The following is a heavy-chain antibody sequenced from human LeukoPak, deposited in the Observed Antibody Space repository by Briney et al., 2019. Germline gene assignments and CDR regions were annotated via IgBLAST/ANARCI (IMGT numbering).Heavy chain of an antibody. CDR3: ARLSDF. V-gene: IGHV4-39*01. CDR2: INYSGST. Sequence: PSETLSLTCSVSAAAFSSDSCYWGWIRQPPGKGLEWIASINYSGSTYYNPSLNSRATISVDTSKTQFSLRPSSVTAADTAVYYCARLSDFWGQGILVTGSS. J-gene: IGHJ4*02. CDR1: AAAFSSDSCY.